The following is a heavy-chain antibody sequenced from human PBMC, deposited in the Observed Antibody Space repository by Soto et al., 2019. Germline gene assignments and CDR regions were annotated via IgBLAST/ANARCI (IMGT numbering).Heavy chain of an antibody. D-gene: IGHD1-26*01. V-gene: IGHV1-46*01. CDR1: GVTFISYA. CDR3: ERGSYSPFDY. J-gene: IGHJ4*02. Sequence: ASVKVPCKTSGVTFISYAISWVRQAPGQGLEWMGGINPSGGSTSYAQKFQGRVTMTRDTSTSTVYMELSSLRSEDTAVYYCERGSYSPFDYWGQGTLVTVSS. CDR2: INPSGGST.